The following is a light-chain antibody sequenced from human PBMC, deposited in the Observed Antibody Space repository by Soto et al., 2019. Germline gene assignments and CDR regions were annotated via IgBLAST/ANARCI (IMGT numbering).Light chain of an antibody. J-gene: IGLJ1*01. CDR2: DVT. Sequence: QSALTQPRSVSGSPGQSVTISCTGTTSDVGGSNYVSWYQQHPGKAPKLMIYDVTKRPSGIPDRFSGSKSGTSATLGITGLETGDEADYYCGTWDSSLGAYVFGTGTKVTVL. CDR3: GTWDSSLGAYV. V-gene: IGLV2-11*01. CDR1: TSDVGGSNY.